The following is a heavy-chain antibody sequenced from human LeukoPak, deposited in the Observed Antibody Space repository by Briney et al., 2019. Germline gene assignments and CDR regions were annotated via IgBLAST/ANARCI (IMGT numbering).Heavy chain of an antibody. J-gene: IGHJ5*02. CDR1: GFTFSTYN. D-gene: IGHD3-22*01. V-gene: IGHV3-21*01. CDR3: ARDLGQYYDTSDNWFDP. CDR2: ITSDSRYM. Sequence: GGSLRLSCAASGFTFSTYNMNWVRQAPGKGLEWVSSITSDSRYMYYADSVKGRFTISRDNAKNSLYLQMNSLRAEDTAVYYCARDLGQYYDTSDNWFDPWGQGTLVTVSS.